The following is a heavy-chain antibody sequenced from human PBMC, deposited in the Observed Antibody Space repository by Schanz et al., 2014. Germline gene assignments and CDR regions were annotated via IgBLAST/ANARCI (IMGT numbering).Heavy chain of an antibody. CDR2: ICSSGNTI. CDR1: GFTFSSYS. CDR3: ARPRFDYGEVDY. Sequence: EVQLVESGGGLVKPGGSLRLSCAASGFTFSSYSMNWVRQAPGKGLEWVSYICSSGNTIYYADSVRGRFTISRDRFQNTLYLRMSSLRAEDTAVYYCARPRFDYGEVDYWGQGTLVTVSS. V-gene: IGHV3-21*05. J-gene: IGHJ4*02. D-gene: IGHD4-17*01.